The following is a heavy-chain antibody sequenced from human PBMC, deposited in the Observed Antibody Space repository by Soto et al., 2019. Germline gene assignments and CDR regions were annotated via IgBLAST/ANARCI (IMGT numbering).Heavy chain of an antibody. V-gene: IGHV5-51*01. CDR1: GYSFTSYW. CDR3: ARLRATERNWNPYYYYGMYV. D-gene: IGHD1-1*01. CDR2: IYPGDSDT. Sequence: GESLKISCKGSGYSFTSYWIGWVRQMPGKGRECMGIIYPGDSDTRYSPSFQGQVTISADKSISTAYLQWSSLKASDTAMYYCARLRATERNWNPYYYYGMYVWGQGTTVTVAS. J-gene: IGHJ6*02.